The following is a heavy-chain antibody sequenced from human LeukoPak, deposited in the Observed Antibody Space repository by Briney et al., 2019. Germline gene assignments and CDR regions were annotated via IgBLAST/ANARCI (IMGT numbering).Heavy chain of an antibody. J-gene: IGHJ2*01. CDR2: INHSGST. V-gene: IGHV4-34*01. Sequence: SETLSLTCAVHGGSFSGYYWSWIRQPPGKGLEWIGEINHSGSTNYNPSLKSRVTISVDTSKNQFSLKLSSVTAADTAVYYCASRDTTSYWYFDLWGRGTLVTVSS. D-gene: IGHD4-17*01. CDR1: GGSFSGYY. CDR3: ASRDTTSYWYFDL.